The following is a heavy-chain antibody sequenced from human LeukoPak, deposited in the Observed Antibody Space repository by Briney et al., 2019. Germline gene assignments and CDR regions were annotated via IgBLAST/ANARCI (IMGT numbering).Heavy chain of an antibody. J-gene: IGHJ4*02. Sequence: GGSLRLSCAASGFTFSSYGMHWVRQAPGKGLEWVAFIRYDGSNKYYADSVKGRFTISRDNSKNTLYLQMNSLRAEDTAVYYCAKMGEYCSGGSCYPSFVDGWGQGTLVTVSS. V-gene: IGHV3-30*02. CDR1: GFTFSSYG. CDR3: AKMGEYCSGGSCYPSFVDG. D-gene: IGHD2-15*01. CDR2: IRYDGSNK.